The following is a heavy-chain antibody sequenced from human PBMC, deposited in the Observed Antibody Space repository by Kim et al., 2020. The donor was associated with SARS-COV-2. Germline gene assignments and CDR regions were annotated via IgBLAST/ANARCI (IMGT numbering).Heavy chain of an antibody. D-gene: IGHD3-10*01. CDR2: INHSGST. J-gene: IGHJ6*02. Sequence: SETLSLTCAVYGGSFSGYYWSWIRQPPGKGLEWIGEINHSGSTNYNPSLKSRVTISVDTSKNQFSLKLSSVTAADTAVYYCARAPLLLWFGELNYYYGMGVWGQGTTVTVSS. CDR1: GGSFSGYY. CDR3: ARAPLLLWFGELNYYYGMGV. V-gene: IGHV4-34*01.